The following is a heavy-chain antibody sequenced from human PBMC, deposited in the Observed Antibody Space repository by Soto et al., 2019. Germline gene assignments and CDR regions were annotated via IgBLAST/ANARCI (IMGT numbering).Heavy chain of an antibody. CDR3: ARDQSRAVAGPHFDY. V-gene: IGHV1-69*01. CDR2: IIPRSATS. CDR1: GDTFSTYT. D-gene: IGHD6-19*01. Sequence: SVKVSCKASGDTFSTYTITWMRQAPGQGLEWMGGIIPRSATSNYAQKFQGRVTITADESTSTAYMELSSLRSEDTAVYYCARDQSRAVAGPHFDYWGQGTLVTVSS. J-gene: IGHJ4*02.